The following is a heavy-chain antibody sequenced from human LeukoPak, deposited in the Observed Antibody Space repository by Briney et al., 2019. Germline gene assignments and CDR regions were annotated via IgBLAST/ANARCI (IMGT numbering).Heavy chain of an antibody. Sequence: PGGSLRLSCAASGFTFSSYWMHWVRQAPGKGLVWGSRIDSFGSSKNYADSVRGRFTISRDNAKNTLYLQMSSLRADDTAVYYCARSDHYHDNSGYDVWGQGTLVTVSS. CDR3: ARSDHYHDNSGYDV. J-gene: IGHJ4*02. CDR2: IDSFGSSK. CDR1: GFTFSSYW. D-gene: IGHD3-22*01. V-gene: IGHV3-74*01.